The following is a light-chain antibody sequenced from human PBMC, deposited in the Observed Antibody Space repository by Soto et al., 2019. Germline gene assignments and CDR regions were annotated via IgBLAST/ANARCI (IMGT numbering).Light chain of an antibody. CDR1: QSVSSSY. J-gene: IGKJ5*01. CDR2: GAS. Sequence: EIVLTQSPGTLSLSPGERATLSCRASQSVSSSYLAWYQQKPGQAPRLLIYGASSRATGIPDRFSGSGSGTDFTLTISRLEREDFAVYYCQQYGSRITFGQGTRLEIK. CDR3: QQYGSRIT. V-gene: IGKV3-20*01.